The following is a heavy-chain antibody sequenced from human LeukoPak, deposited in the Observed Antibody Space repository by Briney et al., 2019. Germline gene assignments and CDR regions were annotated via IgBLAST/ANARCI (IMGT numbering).Heavy chain of an antibody. CDR2: IYYSGST. CDR3: ARDETYYYDSSGFGDRAFDI. Sequence: PSETLSLTCTVSGGSISSYYWSWIRQPPGKGLEWIGYIYYSGSTNYNPSLKSRVTISVDTSKNQFSLKLSSVTAADTAVYYCARDETYYYDSSGFGDRAFDIWGQGTMVTVSS. J-gene: IGHJ3*02. D-gene: IGHD3-22*01. CDR1: GGSISSYY. V-gene: IGHV4-59*01.